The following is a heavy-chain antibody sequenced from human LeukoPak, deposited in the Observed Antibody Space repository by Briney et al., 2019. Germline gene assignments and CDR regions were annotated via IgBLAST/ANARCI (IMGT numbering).Heavy chain of an antibody. CDR3: ARVRYDILTGPYYFDY. Sequence: SETLSLTCAVSGGSISNGGYSWSWIRQPPGKGLEWIGYIYHSGSTYYNPSLKSRVTISVDRSKNQFSLKLSSVTAADTAVYYCARVRYDILTGPYYFDYWGQGTLVTVSS. CDR1: GGSISNGGYS. J-gene: IGHJ4*02. CDR2: IYHSGST. V-gene: IGHV4-30-2*01. D-gene: IGHD3-9*01.